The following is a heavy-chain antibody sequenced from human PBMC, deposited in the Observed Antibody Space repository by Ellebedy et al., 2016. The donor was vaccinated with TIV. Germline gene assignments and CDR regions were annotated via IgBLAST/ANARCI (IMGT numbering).Heavy chain of an antibody. Sequence: GESLKISCAASGFGFSAYAMGWVRQAPGKGLEWVSAISGSGADTHYADSVKGRFTISKDNSKKTLFLQMNSLRVGDTAVYYCTRGSGGSYSDYWGQGTLVSVSS. CDR2: ISGSGADT. V-gene: IGHV3-23*01. CDR3: TRGSGGSYSDY. CDR1: GFGFSAYA. J-gene: IGHJ4*02. D-gene: IGHD2-15*01.